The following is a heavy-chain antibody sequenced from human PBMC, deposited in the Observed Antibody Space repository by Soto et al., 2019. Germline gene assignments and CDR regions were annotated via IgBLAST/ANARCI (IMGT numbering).Heavy chain of an antibody. CDR3: ARDLPPVDY. CDR2: ISAYNGNT. J-gene: IGHJ4*02. V-gene: IGHV1-18*01. Sequence: QVQLVQSGAEVKKPGASVKVSCKASGYTFSSYFISWVRQAPGQGLEWMGWISAYNGNTNYAQNLQGRVTMTTDTSTSTANMELRSLRSADTAVYYCARDLPPVDYWGQGALVTVSS. CDR1: GYTFSSYF.